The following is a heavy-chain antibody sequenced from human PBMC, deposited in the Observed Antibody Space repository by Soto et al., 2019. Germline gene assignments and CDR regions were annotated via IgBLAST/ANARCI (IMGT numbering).Heavy chain of an antibody. CDR3: AKDRFIAVAGKFDY. V-gene: IGHV3-23*01. CDR2: FSGSGGST. Sequence: GSLRLSCAASGFPFRSYAMSWVRQAPGKGLEWVSAFSGSGGSTYYADSVKGRFTISRDNSKNTLYLQMNSLRVEDTAVYYCAKDRFIAVAGKFDYWGQGTLVTVSS. D-gene: IGHD6-19*01. J-gene: IGHJ4*02. CDR1: GFPFRSYA.